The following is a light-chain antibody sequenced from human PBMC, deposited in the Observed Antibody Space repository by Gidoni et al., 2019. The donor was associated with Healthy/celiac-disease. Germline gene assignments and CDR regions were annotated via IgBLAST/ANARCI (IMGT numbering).Light chain of an antibody. CDR1: QSVSSSY. CDR2: GAS. CDR3: QQYGSSPPWT. J-gene: IGKJ1*01. V-gene: IGKV3-20*01. Sequence: ESVLTQSPGPLSLSPGERATLSCRARQSVSSSYLAWYQQKPGQAPRLLIYGASSRATGIPDRFSGSGSGTDFTLTISRLEPEDFAVYYCQQYGSSPPWTFGQGTKVEIK.